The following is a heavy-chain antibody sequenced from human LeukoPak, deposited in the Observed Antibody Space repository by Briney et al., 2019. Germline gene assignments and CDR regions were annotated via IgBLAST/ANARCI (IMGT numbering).Heavy chain of an antibody. J-gene: IGHJ4*02. CDR1: GGPISSGSYY. D-gene: IGHD6-13*01. CDR3: ALGIAAADDFDY. Sequence: SQTLSLTCTVSGGPISSGSYYWSWIRQPAGKGLEWIGRIYTSGSTNYNPSLKSRVTISVDTSKNQFSLKLSSVTAADTAVYYCALGIAAADDFDYWGQGTLVTVSS. CDR2: IYTSGST. V-gene: IGHV4-61*02.